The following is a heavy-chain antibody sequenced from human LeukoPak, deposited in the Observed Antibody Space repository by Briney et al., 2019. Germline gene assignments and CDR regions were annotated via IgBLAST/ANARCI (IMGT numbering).Heavy chain of an antibody. V-gene: IGHV3-30*02. CDR2: IRYDGSNK. J-gene: IGHJ4*02. CDR1: GFTFSSYG. CDR3: AKDMVSTMIVVVTAFDY. D-gene: IGHD3-22*01. Sequence: PGGSLRLSCAASGFTFSSYGMHWVRQAPGKGLEWVAFIRYDGSNKYYADSVKSRFTISRDNSKNTLYLQMNSLRAEDTAVYYCAKDMVSTMIVVVTAFDYWGQGTLVTVSS.